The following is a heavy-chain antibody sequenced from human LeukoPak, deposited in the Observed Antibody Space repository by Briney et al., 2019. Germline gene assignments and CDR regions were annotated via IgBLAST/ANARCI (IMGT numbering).Heavy chain of an antibody. J-gene: IGHJ4*02. CDR1: GGSISSYY. V-gene: IGHV4-59*01. D-gene: IGHD3-22*01. CDR2: IYYSGST. CDR3: ARNLFDDSSGYYGVFDY. Sequence: PSGTLSLTCTVSGGSISSYYWSWIPQPPGKGLEWIGYIYYSGSTNYNPSLKSRVTISVDTSKNQFSLKLSSVTAADTAVYYCARNLFDDSSGYYGVFDYWGQGTLVTVSS.